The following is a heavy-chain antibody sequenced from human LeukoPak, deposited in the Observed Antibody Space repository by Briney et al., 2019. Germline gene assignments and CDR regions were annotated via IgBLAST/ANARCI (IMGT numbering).Heavy chain of an antibody. CDR3: AKDSGSGYSSGWLTFDP. CDR1: GFIFDDYA. J-gene: IGHJ5*02. CDR2: ISWNSGSI. Sequence: GRSLRLSCAASGFIFDDYAMHWVRQAPGKGLEWVSGISWNSGSIGYADSVKGRFTISRDNAKNSLYLQMNSLRAEDTALYYCAKDSGSGYSSGWLTFDPWGQGTLVTVSS. V-gene: IGHV3-9*01. D-gene: IGHD6-19*01.